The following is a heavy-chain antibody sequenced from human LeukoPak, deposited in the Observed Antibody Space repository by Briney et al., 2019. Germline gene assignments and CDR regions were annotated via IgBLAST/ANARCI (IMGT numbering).Heavy chain of an antibody. D-gene: IGHD6-13*01. CDR1: GFTVSSNY. Sequence: GGSLRLSCAASGFTVSSNYMSWVRQAPGKGLEWVSVIYSGGSTYYADSVKGRFTISRDNSKNTLYLQMNSLRAEDTAVYYCAGAKGSSWYGEGEDAFDIWGQGTMVTVSS. CDR3: AGAKGSSWYGEGEDAFDI. CDR2: IYSGGST. J-gene: IGHJ3*02. V-gene: IGHV3-66*01.